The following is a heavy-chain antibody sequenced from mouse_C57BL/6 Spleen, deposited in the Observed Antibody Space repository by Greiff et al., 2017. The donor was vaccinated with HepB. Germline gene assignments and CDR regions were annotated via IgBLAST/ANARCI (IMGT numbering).Heavy chain of an antibody. Sequence: VQLKESGPELVKPGASVKMSCKASGYTFTDYNMHWVKQSHGKSLEWIGYINPNNGGTSYNQKFKGKATLTVNKSSSTAYMELRSLTSEDSAVYYCARDDYATGFAYWGQGTLVTVSA. CDR2: INPNNGGT. J-gene: IGHJ3*01. CDR3: ARDDYATGFAY. CDR1: GYTFTDYN. V-gene: IGHV1-22*01. D-gene: IGHD2-4*01.